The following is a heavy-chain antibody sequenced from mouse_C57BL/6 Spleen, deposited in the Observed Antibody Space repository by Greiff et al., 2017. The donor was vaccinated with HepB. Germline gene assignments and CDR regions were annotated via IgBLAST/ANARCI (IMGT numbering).Heavy chain of an antibody. CDR1: GYAFSSSW. Sequence: VHLVESGPELVKPGASVKISCKASGYAFSSSWMNWVKQRPGKGLEWIGRIYPGDGDTNYNGKFKGKATLTADKSSSTAYMQLSSLTSEDSAVYFCARPTYGSSLYWYFDVWGTGTTVTVSS. CDR2: IYPGDGDT. J-gene: IGHJ1*03. V-gene: IGHV1-82*01. D-gene: IGHD1-1*01. CDR3: ARPTYGSSLYWYFDV.